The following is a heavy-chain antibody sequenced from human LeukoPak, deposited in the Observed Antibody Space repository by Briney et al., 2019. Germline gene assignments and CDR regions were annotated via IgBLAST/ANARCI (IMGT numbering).Heavy chain of an antibody. CDR2: IYYSGST. Sequence: SETLSLTCTVSGGSISSYYWSWIRQPPGKGLEWIGYIYYSGSTNYNPSLESRVTISVDTSKNQFSLKLSSVTAADTAVYYCARDYYDSSGYYYGSAFDIWGQGTMVTVSS. CDR3: ARDYYDSSGYYYGSAFDI. CDR1: GGSISSYY. D-gene: IGHD3-22*01. J-gene: IGHJ3*02. V-gene: IGHV4-59*01.